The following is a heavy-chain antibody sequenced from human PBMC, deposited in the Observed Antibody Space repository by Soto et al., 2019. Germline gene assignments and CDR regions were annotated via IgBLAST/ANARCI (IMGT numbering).Heavy chain of an antibody. J-gene: IGHJ4*02. CDR1: GYTLTSYG. D-gene: IGHD3-22*01. CDR2: INPGNGNT. CDR3: AREGYFDSRNYLAY. Sequence: ASVKVSCKASGYTLTSYGINWVRQAPGRGLEWMGWINPGNGNTKYSQQFQGRVIIDRDTSASTAYMELSSLRSEETAVYYCAREGYFDSRNYLAYWALGTMVTVSS. V-gene: IGHV1-3*01.